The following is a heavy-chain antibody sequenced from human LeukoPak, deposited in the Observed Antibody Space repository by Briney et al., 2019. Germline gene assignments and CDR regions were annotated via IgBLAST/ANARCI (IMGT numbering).Heavy chain of an antibody. CDR3: ARGYCTNGVCYTDY. Sequence: PGGALRLSCAACGFTFSSYAMHWLRQAPGKGLEYVSAISSNGGNKYYANSVKGRFTISRDNSKNTLYLQMGSLRAEDMAVYYCARGYCTNGVCYTDYWGQGTLVTVSS. J-gene: IGHJ4*02. V-gene: IGHV3-64*01. D-gene: IGHD2-8*01. CDR1: GFTFSSYA. CDR2: ISSNGGNK.